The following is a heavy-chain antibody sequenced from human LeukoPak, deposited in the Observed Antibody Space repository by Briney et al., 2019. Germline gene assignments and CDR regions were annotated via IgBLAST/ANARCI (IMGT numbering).Heavy chain of an antibody. CDR2: IYYTGTT. Sequence: SETLSLTCTISGDSTNTFFWSWIRQPPGKGLEWIGYIYYTGTTNYNPSLKSRVTISVDTSKNQFSLKLSSVTAADTAVYYCARANSYGSGSYYAAWFDPWGQGTLVTVSS. CDR3: ARANSYGSGSYYAAWFDP. CDR1: GDSTNTFF. J-gene: IGHJ5*02. V-gene: IGHV4-59*01. D-gene: IGHD3-10*01.